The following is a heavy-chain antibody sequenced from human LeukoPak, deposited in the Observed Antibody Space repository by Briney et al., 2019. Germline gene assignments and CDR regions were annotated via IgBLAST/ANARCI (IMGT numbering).Heavy chain of an antibody. CDR1: GFIFSRYW. Sequence: GGSLRLSCAASGFIFSRYWMSWVRQAPGKGLEWVANIKKDGSEKYYVDSVEGRLTISRDNAKNSLYLLMNSLRAEDTAVYYCAREQWELPRGTYYFDYWGQGTLVSVSS. J-gene: IGHJ4*02. V-gene: IGHV3-7*05. D-gene: IGHD1-26*01. CDR3: AREQWELPRGTYYFDY. CDR2: IKKDGSEK.